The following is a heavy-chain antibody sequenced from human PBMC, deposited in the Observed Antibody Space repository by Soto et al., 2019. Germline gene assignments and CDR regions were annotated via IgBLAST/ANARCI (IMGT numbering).Heavy chain of an antibody. CDR2: VYYSGST. J-gene: IGHJ4*02. Sequence: ASETLSLTCSVSGGSISNYHWGWIRQPPGKGLEWIGSVYYSGSTYYNPSLKSRVTISIDASKNQFSLNLNSVTATDMAVYYCARHRGPTGPNYWGQGTLVTVSS. D-gene: IGHD3-10*01. V-gene: IGHV4-39*01. CDR3: ARHRGPTGPNY. CDR1: GGSISNYH.